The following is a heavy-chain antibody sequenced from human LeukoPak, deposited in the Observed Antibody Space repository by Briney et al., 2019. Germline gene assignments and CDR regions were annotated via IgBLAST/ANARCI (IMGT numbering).Heavy chain of an antibody. CDR2: ISSSGGSI. Sequence: GGSLRLSCAASGFTFSTCEMNWVRQAPGKGLEWVSYISSSGGSIYYADSVKGRFTISRDNAKNSLYLQMNSLRAEDTAIYYCAREGCSSGNCYIDYWGQGTLVTVSS. CDR1: GFTFSTCE. V-gene: IGHV3-48*03. D-gene: IGHD2-15*01. CDR3: AREGCSSGNCYIDY. J-gene: IGHJ4*02.